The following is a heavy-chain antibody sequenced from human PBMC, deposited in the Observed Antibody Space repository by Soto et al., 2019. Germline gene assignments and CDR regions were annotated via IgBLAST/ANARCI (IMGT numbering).Heavy chain of an antibody. V-gene: IGHV3-64D*08. CDR1: GFTFSSYA. D-gene: IGHD3-22*01. CDR3: VKGCCTDYYDSPNDY. CDR2: ISSNGGST. Sequence: PGGSLRLSCSASGFTFSSYAMHWVRQAPGKGLEYVSAISSNGGSTYYADSVKGRFTISRDNSKNTLYLQMSSLRAEDTAVYYCVKGCCTDYYDSPNDYWGQGTLVTVSS. J-gene: IGHJ4*02.